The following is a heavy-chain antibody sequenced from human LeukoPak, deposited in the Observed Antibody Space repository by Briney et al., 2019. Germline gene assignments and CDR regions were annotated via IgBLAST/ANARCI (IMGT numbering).Heavy chain of an antibody. CDR1: GGSISSGDYY. V-gene: IGHV4-30-4*08. D-gene: IGHD2-8*01. Sequence: SQTLSLTCTVSGGSISSGDYYWSWIRQPPGKGQEWIGYIYYSGSTYYNPSLKSRVTISVDTSKNQFSLKLSSVTAADTAVYYCARDPSNDRFDYWGQGTLVTVSS. CDR3: ARDPSNDRFDY. J-gene: IGHJ4*02. CDR2: IYYSGST.